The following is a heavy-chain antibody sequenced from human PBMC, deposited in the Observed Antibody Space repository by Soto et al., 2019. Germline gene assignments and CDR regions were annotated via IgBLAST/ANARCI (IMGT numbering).Heavy chain of an antibody. J-gene: IGHJ4*02. Sequence: QVQLVESGGGVVQPGRSLRLSCAAPGFTFSSYGMHWVRQAPGKGLEWVAVIWYDGSNKYYADSVKGRFTISRDNSKNTLYLQMNSLRAEDTAVYYCARSRNDYGDYSRSYYFDYWGQGTLVTVSS. D-gene: IGHD4-17*01. CDR1: GFTFSSYG. CDR2: IWYDGSNK. CDR3: ARSRNDYGDYSRSYYFDY. V-gene: IGHV3-33*01.